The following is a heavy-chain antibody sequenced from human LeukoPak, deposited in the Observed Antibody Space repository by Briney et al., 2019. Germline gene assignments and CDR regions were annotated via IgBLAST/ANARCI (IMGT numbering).Heavy chain of an antibody. V-gene: IGHV3-30-3*01. Sequence: GGSLRLSCAASGFTFSSYAMHWVRQAPGKGLEWVAVISYDGSNEYYADSVKGRFTISRDNSKNTLYLQMNSLRPEDTAVYYCARGHHSIVVLPAWIDYWGQGTLVTVSS. CDR1: GFTFSSYA. CDR3: ARGHHSIVVLPAWIDY. D-gene: IGHD2-2*01. CDR2: ISYDGSNE. J-gene: IGHJ4*02.